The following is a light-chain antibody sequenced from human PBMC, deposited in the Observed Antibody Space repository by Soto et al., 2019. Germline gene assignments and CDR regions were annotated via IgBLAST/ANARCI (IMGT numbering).Light chain of an antibody. CDR1: QSISSW. V-gene: IGKV1-5*03. Sequence: DIQMTQSPSTLSASVGDRVTITCRASQSISSWLAWYQQKPGKAPKLLIYKASSLESGVPSRFSGSGSGTDFTLTISSLQPDDSATYYCQEYSDNSRTFGQGTKVDIK. CDR3: QEYSDNSRT. J-gene: IGKJ1*01. CDR2: KAS.